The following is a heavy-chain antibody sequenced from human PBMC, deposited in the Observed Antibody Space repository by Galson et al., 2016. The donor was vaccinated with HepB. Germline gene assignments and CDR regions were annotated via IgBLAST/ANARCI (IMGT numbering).Heavy chain of an antibody. CDR2: ISNDGYNK. CDR1: GFTFSTYA. CDR3: ARHPYDSSNNYDYGMDV. J-gene: IGHJ6*02. D-gene: IGHD3-22*01. Sequence: SLRLSCAASGFTFSTYAVHWVRQAPGKGLEWVAIISNDGYNKDYADSVRGRFTISRDNSKNTLFLQMNNLSAEDTAIYYCARHPYDSSNNYDYGMDVWGQGTTVTVSS. V-gene: IGHV3-30*04.